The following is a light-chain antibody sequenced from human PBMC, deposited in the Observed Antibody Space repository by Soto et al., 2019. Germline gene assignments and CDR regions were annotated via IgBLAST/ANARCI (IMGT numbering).Light chain of an antibody. CDR1: QSVSSN. Sequence: IVMTQSPATLSVSPGERATLSCRASQSVSSNLAWYQQKPGQAPRLLIYGASTRATGIPARFGGSGSATEFTITISSLQSEDFAVYYCQQYSQWPLTFGGGTKVDIK. CDR3: QQYSQWPLT. CDR2: GAS. J-gene: IGKJ4*01. V-gene: IGKV3D-15*01.